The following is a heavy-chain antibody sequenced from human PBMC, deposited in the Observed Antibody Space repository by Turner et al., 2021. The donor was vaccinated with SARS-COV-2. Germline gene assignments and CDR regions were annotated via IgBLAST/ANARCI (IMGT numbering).Heavy chain of an antibody. J-gene: IGHJ3*02. Sequence: EVQVLVSGGGLAHPGGSLRLSCAASGFTFNTYAMSWVRQAPGKGLVWVAVVSGLGDTRCYADSVRGRFTIARDNTKNRVYLQKNSLRTDDTALYYCVRDRPRPGDRDALDIWGQGTMVTVSS. CDR3: VRDRPRPGDRDALDI. D-gene: IGHD7-27*01. CDR1: GFTFNTYA. CDR2: VSGLGDTR. V-gene: IGHV3-23*01.